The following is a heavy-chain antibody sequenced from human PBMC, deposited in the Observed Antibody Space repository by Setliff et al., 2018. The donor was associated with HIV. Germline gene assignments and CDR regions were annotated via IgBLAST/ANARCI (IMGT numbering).Heavy chain of an antibody. V-gene: IGHV4-39*01. CDR3: ARGGGYDRSGYCPFDY. CDR1: GGSISSSSYY. D-gene: IGHD3-22*01. J-gene: IGHJ4*02. Sequence: PSETLSLTCTVSGGSISSSSYYWGWIRQPPGKGLEWIGSMYYSGSTYYNPSLKSRVTISVDTSKNQFSLKLSSVTAADTAVYYCARGGGYDRSGYCPFDYWGQGTPVTVSS. CDR2: MYYSGST.